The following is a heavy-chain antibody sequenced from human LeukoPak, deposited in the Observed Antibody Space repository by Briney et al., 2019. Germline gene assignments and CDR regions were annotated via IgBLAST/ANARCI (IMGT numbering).Heavy chain of an antibody. CDR2: IYYSGST. V-gene: IGHV4-61*01. D-gene: IGHD2-2*01. Sequence: PSETLSLTCTVSGGSVSSGSYYWSWIRQPPGKGLEWIGYIYYSGSTNYNPSLKSRVTISVDTSKNQFSLKLSSVTAADTAVYYCARGEYCSSTSCWMVYYYYYYGMDVWGKGTTVTVSS. J-gene: IGHJ6*04. CDR1: GGSVSSGSYY. CDR3: ARGEYCSSTSCWMVYYYYYYGMDV.